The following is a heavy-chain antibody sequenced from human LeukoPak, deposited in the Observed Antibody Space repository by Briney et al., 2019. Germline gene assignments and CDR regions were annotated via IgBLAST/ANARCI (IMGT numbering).Heavy chain of an antibody. CDR2: INQDGSEE. Sequence: GGSLRLSCAASGFTFSNYWMSCVRQAPGKGLEWVANINQDGSEEYYVDSMKGRFTMSRDNAKNSLYLQMNSVRAEDTAVYYCARDSPERGYSYGPLDNYFDYWGQGTLVTVSS. V-gene: IGHV3-7*01. D-gene: IGHD5-18*01. CDR1: GFTFSNYW. J-gene: IGHJ4*02. CDR3: ARDSPERGYSYGPLDNYFDY.